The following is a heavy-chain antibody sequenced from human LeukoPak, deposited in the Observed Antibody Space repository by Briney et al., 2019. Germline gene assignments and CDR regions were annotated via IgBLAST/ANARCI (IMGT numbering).Heavy chain of an antibody. CDR2: IYHSGST. CDR3: AREPPGYCTSTSCYSY. V-gene: IGHV4-4*02. CDR1: GGSISSSNW. D-gene: IGHD2-2*02. Sequence: SETLSLTCVVSGGSISSSNWWSWVRPPPGKGLEWIGEIYHSGSTNYNPSLKSRVTISVDKSKNQFSLKLSSVTAADTAVYYCAREPPGYCTSTSCYSYWGQGTLVTVSS. J-gene: IGHJ4*02.